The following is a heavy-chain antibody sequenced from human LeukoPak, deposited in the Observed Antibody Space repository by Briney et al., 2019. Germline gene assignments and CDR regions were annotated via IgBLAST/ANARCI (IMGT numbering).Heavy chain of an antibody. Sequence: GGSLRLPCAASGFIFSTYPMSWVRQAPGKGLEWVSSISGSGGSTYYADSVRGRFTISRDNSKNTLYLQMNSLRAEDTAVYYCARVGEHGDSSPQAGPVDYWGQGTLVTVSS. D-gene: IGHD3-10*01. J-gene: IGHJ4*02. V-gene: IGHV3-23*01. CDR1: GFIFSTYP. CDR2: ISGSGGST. CDR3: ARVGEHGDSSPQAGPVDY.